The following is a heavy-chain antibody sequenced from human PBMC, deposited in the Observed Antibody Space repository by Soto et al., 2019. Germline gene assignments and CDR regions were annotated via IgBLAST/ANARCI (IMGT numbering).Heavy chain of an antibody. CDR3: AKVSILTESYHYYAMDV. J-gene: IGHJ6*02. CDR1: GFTFSTYA. CDR2: IGGLSGGT. D-gene: IGHD3-9*01. V-gene: IGHV3-23*01. Sequence: EVQLLESGGGSVQPGGALRLSCVASGFTFSTYAMSWVRQAPGKGLEWVSGIGGLSGGTDYADSVKGRLTISRDNFKNTLYLQMNSLRADDTAVYFCAKVSILTESYHYYAMDVWCQGPTVTVSS.